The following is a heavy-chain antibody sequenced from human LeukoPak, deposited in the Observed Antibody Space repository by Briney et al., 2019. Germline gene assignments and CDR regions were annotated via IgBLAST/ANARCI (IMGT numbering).Heavy chain of an antibody. J-gene: IGHJ4*02. CDR3: ARYPLSYSSNWHYYFDY. CDR2: IYPGDSDT. CDR1: GYSFTSYW. Sequence: GESLKISCKGSGYSFTSYWIAWVRQMPGKGLEWMGIIYPGDSDTRYSPSFQGQVTISADKSISTAYLQWSSLKASDTAVYYCARYPLSYSSNWHYYFDYWGQGTLLTVSS. D-gene: IGHD6-13*01. V-gene: IGHV5-51*01.